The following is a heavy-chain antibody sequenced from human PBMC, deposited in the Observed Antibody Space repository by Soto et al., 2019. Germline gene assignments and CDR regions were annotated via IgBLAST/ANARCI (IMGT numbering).Heavy chain of an antibody. CDR3: ARKILGSTTRPNYWYFDL. D-gene: IGHD7-27*01. CDR1: GFTFINYA. V-gene: IGHV3-23*01. Sequence: EVQVLESGGGLVQPGGSLRLSCAGSGFTFINYAMNWVRQAPGKGLEWVSSISGGGDAAFFPDSVRGRFTISRDNSKNTVTLQMSRLGVDDTAVYYCARKILGSTTRPNYWYFDLWGRGTLVTVSS. CDR2: ISGGGDAA. J-gene: IGHJ2*01.